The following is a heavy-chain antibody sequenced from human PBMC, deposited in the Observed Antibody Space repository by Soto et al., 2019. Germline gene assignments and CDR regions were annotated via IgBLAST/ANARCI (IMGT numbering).Heavy chain of an antibody. CDR2: VIPIFGTP. V-gene: IGHV1-69*06. CDR3: ARSQGGSSSLDIYYYYYYGMDV. D-gene: IGHD2-15*01. CDR1: GGTFSTYA. J-gene: IGHJ6*02. Sequence: QVQLVQSGAEVKKPGSSVKVSCKAPGGTFSTYAISWVRQAPGQGLEWMGGVIPIFGTPKYAQKFQGRVTINADKSTSTGYMELRSLRSADTAVYYCARSQGGSSSLDIYYYYYYGMDVWGQGTTVTVSS.